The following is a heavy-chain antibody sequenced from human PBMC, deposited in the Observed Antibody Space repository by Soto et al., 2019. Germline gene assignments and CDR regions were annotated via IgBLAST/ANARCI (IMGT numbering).Heavy chain of an antibody. Sequence: QVQLQESGPGLVKPSGTLSLTCAVSGGSISSSNWWSWVRQPPGKGLEWIGEIYHSGSTNYNPSLKSRVTTSGDKPKNQFSLKLSSVTAAVTAGYYCAREVPYSSGWYPPGNWFDPWGQGTLVTVSS. CDR1: GGSISSSNW. D-gene: IGHD6-19*01. V-gene: IGHV4-4*02. J-gene: IGHJ5*02. CDR3: AREVPYSSGWYPPGNWFDP. CDR2: IYHSGST.